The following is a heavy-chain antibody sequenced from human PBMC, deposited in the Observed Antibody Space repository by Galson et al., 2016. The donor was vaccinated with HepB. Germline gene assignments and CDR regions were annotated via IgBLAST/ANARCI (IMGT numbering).Heavy chain of an antibody. CDR1: GGSFDRYT. J-gene: IGHJ4*02. D-gene: IGHD2/OR15-2a*01. CDR2: ISANGHVT. CDR3: AKDRGYFGSALDY. Sequence: SPRLSCAASGGSFDRYTMNWVRQAPGKGLEWVSGISANGHVTHYADSVKGRFTISRDNSENTLYLQMNSLRAEDTALYYCAKDRGYFGSALDYWGQGTLVTVSS. V-gene: IGHV3-23*01.